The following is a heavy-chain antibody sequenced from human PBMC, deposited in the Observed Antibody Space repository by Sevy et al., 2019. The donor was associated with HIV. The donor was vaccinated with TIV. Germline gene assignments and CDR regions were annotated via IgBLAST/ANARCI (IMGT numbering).Heavy chain of an antibody. Sequence: GGSLRLSCAASGFSFSNYAMSWVRQAPGKGLEWVSTLIGGGSRTYYADSLTGRFTISRANSRNILYLQMNSLRAEDTAVYYCARRRVQSGLSGGGANYGWDVCAQGTTVTVSS. V-gene: IGHV3-23*01. CDR2: LIGGGSRT. D-gene: IGHD2-8*02. J-gene: IGHJ6*02. CDR3: ARRRVQSGLSGGGANYGWDV. CDR1: GFSFSNYA.